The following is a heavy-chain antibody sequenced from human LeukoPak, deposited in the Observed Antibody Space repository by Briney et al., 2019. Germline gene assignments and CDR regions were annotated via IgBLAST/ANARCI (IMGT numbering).Heavy chain of an antibody. CDR1: GGSIRSYY. D-gene: IGHD3-22*01. CDR3: ARDGYYDSSGHSEFDY. CDR2: IYYSGST. V-gene: IGHV4-59*01. Sequence: SETLPLTCTVTGGSIRSYYWSWIRPPPGKGLEWIGYIYYSGSTNYNPSLKSRVTISVDTSKNQFSLKLSSVTAADTAVYYCARDGYYDSSGHSEFDYWGQGTLVTVSS. J-gene: IGHJ4*02.